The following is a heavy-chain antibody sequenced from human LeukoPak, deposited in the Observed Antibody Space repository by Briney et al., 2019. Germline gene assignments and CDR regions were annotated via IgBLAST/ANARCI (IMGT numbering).Heavy chain of an antibody. CDR2: INPNSGGT. V-gene: IGHV1-2*02. Sequence: ASVKVSCKASGYTFTGYYMHWVRQAPGQGLEWMGWINPNSGGTNYAQKFQGRVTMTRDTSISTAYMELSRLRSDDTAVYYCXXXRQHDSXGYYLYYYYYMDVWGKGTTVTVSS. CDR3: XXXRQHDSXGYYLYYYYYMDV. D-gene: IGHD3-22*01. CDR1: GYTFTGYY. J-gene: IGHJ6*03.